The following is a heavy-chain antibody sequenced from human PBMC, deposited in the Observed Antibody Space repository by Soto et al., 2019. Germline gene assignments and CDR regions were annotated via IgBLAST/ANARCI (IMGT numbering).Heavy chain of an antibody. CDR2: ISAYNGNT. J-gene: IGHJ6*02. Sequence: QVQLVQSGAEVKKPGASVKVSCKASGYTFTSYGISWVRQAPGQGLEWMGWISAYNGNTNYAQKLQGRITMTTDTSTSTAYMELRSLRSDDTAVYYCAREALLRLYYYYGMDVWGQGTTVTVSS. CDR1: GYTFTSYG. D-gene: IGHD1-26*01. CDR3: AREALLRLYYYYGMDV. V-gene: IGHV1-18*01.